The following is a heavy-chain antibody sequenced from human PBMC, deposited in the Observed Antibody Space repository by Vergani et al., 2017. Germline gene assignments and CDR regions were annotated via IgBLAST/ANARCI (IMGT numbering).Heavy chain of an antibody. CDR1: GGSISSYY. Sequence: QVQLQESGPGLVKPSETLSLTCTVSGGSISSYYWSWIRQPPEKGLEWIGYTYYSGSTNYNPSLKSRVTISVDTSKNQFSLKLSSVTAADTAVYYCARDFSGGWYGWFDPWGQGTLVTVSS. CDR3: ARDFSGGWYGWFDP. V-gene: IGHV4-59*01. J-gene: IGHJ5*02. D-gene: IGHD6-19*01. CDR2: TYYSGST.